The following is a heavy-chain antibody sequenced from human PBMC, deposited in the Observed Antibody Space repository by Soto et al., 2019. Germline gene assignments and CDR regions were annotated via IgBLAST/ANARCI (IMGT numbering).Heavy chain of an antibody. J-gene: IGHJ6*02. CDR2: IYYSGST. V-gene: IGHV4-39*01. CDR1: GGSISSSSYY. D-gene: IGHD3-10*01. CDR3: ATERYYYGSGSYYNNYYYYYGMDV. Sequence: SETLSLTCTVSGGSISSSSYYWGWIRQPPGKGLEWIGSIYYSGSTYYNPSLKSRVTISVDTSRNQFSLKLSSVTAADTAVYYCATERYYYGSGSYYNNYYYYYGMDVWGQGTTVTVSS.